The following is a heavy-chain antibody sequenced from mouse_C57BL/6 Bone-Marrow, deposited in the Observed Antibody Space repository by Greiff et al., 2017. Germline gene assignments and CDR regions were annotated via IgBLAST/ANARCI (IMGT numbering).Heavy chain of an antibody. CDR3: ARGTLLGYAMDY. J-gene: IGHJ4*01. CDR1: GYTFTTYP. Sequence: QVQLQQSGAELVKPGASVKMSCKASGYTFTTYPIEWMKQNHGKSLEWIGNFHPYNDDTKYNEKFKGKATLTVAKSSSTVYLELSRLTSDDSAVYYCARGTLLGYAMDYWGQGTSVTVSS. V-gene: IGHV1-47*01. CDR2: FHPYNDDT. D-gene: IGHD1-1*01.